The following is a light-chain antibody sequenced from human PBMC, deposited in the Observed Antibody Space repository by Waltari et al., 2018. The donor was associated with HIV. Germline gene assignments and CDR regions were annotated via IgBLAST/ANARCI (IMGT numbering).Light chain of an antibody. CDR2: GAS. Sequence: DIVLTQSPGTLSLSPGDRATLSCRASQSVSSSYLAWYQHKPGQAPRLLIYGASSRATGIPDRFSGSGSGTDFTLTISRLEPEDFAVYYCQHYVSPPFTFGPGTKVDLK. CDR1: QSVSSSY. V-gene: IGKV3-20*01. CDR3: QHYVSPPFT. J-gene: IGKJ3*01.